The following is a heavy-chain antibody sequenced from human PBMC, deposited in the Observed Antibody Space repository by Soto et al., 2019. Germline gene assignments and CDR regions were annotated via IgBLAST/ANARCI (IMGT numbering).Heavy chain of an antibody. CDR2: ISYDGSNK. J-gene: IGHJ4*02. Sequence: GGSLRLSCAASGFTFSSYAMHWVRQAPGKGLEWVAVISYDGSNKYYADSVKGRFTISRDNSKNTLYLQMNSLRAEDTAVYYCARDSSSWYRGHFDYWGQGTLVTVSS. D-gene: IGHD6-13*01. V-gene: IGHV3-30-3*01. CDR1: GFTFSSYA. CDR3: ARDSSSWYRGHFDY.